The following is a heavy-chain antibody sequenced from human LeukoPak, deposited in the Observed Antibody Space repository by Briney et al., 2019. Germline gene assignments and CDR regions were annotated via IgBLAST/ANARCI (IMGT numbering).Heavy chain of an antibody. J-gene: IGHJ4*02. D-gene: IGHD2/OR15-2a*01. CDR3: ARDGNTGTFDY. CDR1: GGSITSSSYY. V-gene: IGHV4-39*07. CDR2: VYYSGNT. Sequence: SETLSLTCTVSGGSITSSSYYWGWIRQPPGKGLEWIGSVYYSGNTYYNSSLRSRVTISVDTSKNQFSLKLSSVTAADTAVYYCARDGNTGTFDYWGQGTLVTVSS.